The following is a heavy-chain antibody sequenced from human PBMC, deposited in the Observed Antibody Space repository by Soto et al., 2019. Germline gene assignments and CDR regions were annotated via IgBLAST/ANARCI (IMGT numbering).Heavy chain of an antibody. V-gene: IGHV4-59*01. Sequence: SETLSLTCTVSGGSISSYYWSWIRQPPGKGLEWIGYIYYSGSTNYNPSLKSRVTISVDTSKNQFSLKLSSVTAADTAVYYCARTGYSSSWKAPPHWFDPWGQGTLVTVSS. D-gene: IGHD6-13*01. CDR1: GGSISSYY. CDR2: IYYSGST. CDR3: ARTGYSSSWKAPPHWFDP. J-gene: IGHJ5*02.